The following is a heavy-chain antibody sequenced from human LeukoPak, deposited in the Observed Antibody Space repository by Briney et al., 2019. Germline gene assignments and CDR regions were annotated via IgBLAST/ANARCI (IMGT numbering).Heavy chain of an antibody. V-gene: IGHV5-51*01. CDR1: GYNFADYW. CDR2: IYPGDSDT. CDR3: ASAQLYSSSPGDY. Sequence: GESLKISCKASGYNFADYWIGWVRQMPGKGLERMGIIYPGDSDTRYSPSFQGQVTISADKSISTAYLQWSSLKASDTAMYYCASAQLYSSSPGDYWGQGTLVTVSS. D-gene: IGHD6-6*01. J-gene: IGHJ4*02.